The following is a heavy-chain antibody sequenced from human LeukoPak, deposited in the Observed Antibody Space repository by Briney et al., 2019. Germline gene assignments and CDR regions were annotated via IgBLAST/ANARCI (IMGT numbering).Heavy chain of an antibody. V-gene: IGHV3-33*03. Sequence: PGRSLRLSCSASGFTFSSYGMHWVRRAPGKGLEWVAVILYDGSNKYYADSLKGRFTISRDISKNILYLQMNILSVEYTALYYFAEDRYPYSSSSVHWFDPWGQGTLVTVSS. CDR1: GFTFSSYG. J-gene: IGHJ5*02. D-gene: IGHD6-6*01. CDR2: ILYDGSNK. CDR3: AEDRYPYSSSSVHWFDP.